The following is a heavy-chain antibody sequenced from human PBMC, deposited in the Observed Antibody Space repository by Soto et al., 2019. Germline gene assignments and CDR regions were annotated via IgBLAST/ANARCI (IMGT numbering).Heavy chain of an antibody. Sequence: SETLSLTCAVSGGSITSGAYYWTGIRQHPGKGLEWIAYIHYSGRTYYNPSLKSRVTIPVDTSNNQFSLKLSSVTAADTAVYYCARYYFDSSGYYNWFDPWGQGTLVTVSS. CDR1: GGSITSGAYY. D-gene: IGHD3-22*01. J-gene: IGHJ5*02. V-gene: IGHV4-31*11. CDR3: ARYYFDSSGYYNWFDP. CDR2: IHYSGRT.